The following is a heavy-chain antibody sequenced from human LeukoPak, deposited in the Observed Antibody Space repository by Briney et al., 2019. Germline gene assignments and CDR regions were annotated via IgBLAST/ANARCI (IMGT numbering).Heavy chain of an antibody. V-gene: IGHV4-59*01. J-gene: IGHJ5*02. Sequence: SETLSLTCTVSGDSISSSYWSWIRQPPGKTLEWIGYIYYTGTTSYNPSLKSRVTMSIDTSKNQFSLNLNSVTAADTAVYYCARGFYESSGYSNCFDPWGQGTLVTVSS. CDR3: ARGFYESSGYSNCFDP. CDR2: IYYTGTT. CDR1: GDSISSSY. D-gene: IGHD3-22*01.